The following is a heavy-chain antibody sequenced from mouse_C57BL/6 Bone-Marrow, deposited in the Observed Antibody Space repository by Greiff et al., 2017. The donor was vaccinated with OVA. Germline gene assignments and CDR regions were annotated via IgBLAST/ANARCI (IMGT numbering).Heavy chain of an antibody. CDR3: AREPDYGSNY. CDR1: GFNIKDYY. Sequence: EVQLQQSGAELVKPGASVKLSCTASGFNIKDYYMHWVKQRTEQGLEWIGRIDPEDGETKYAPKFPGKATITADTSSNTAYLQLSSLTSEDTAVYYCAREPDYGSNYWGQGTTLTVSS. V-gene: IGHV14-2*01. D-gene: IGHD1-1*01. J-gene: IGHJ2*01. CDR2: IDPEDGET.